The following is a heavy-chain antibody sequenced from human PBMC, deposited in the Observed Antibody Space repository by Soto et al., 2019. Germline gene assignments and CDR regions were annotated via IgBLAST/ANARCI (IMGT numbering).Heavy chain of an antibody. CDR2: ISYVGSNK. Sequence: GSLRLSCAASGFTFSSYAMHWVRQAPGKGLDLVAVISYVGSNKYYADSVKGRFTISRDNSKNTLYLQMNSLRAEDTAVYYCAREYNNQSKYRNTPSWDYWGQGTLVTVSS. CDR3: AREYNNQSKYRNTPSWDY. CDR1: GFTFSSYA. J-gene: IGHJ4*02. D-gene: IGHD1-1*01. V-gene: IGHV3-30-3*01.